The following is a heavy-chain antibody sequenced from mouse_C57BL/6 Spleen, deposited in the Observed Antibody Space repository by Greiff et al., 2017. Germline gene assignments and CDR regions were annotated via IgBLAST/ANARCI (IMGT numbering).Heavy chain of an antibody. CDR1: GYSFTGYF. CDR2: INPYNGDT. V-gene: IGHV1-20*01. D-gene: IGHD1-1*01. J-gene: IGHJ2*01. CDR3: ARENYGSSYYFDY. Sequence: LVKPGDSVKISCKASGYSFTGYFMNWVMQSHGKSLEWIGRINPYNGDTFYNQKFKGKATLTVDKSSSTAHMELRSLTSEDSAVYYCARENYGSSYYFDYWGQGTTLTVSS.